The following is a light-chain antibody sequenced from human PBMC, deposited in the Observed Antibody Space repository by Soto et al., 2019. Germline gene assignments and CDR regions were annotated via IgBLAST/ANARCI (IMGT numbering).Light chain of an antibody. CDR1: QSIGSK. Sequence: EILMTQSPATLSVSPGEKATLYCRASQSIGSKLAWYQQKPGQVPRLLIYDASARALATPARFDGSESGTEFILTISSLQSDDVAVYFCQQYNNWPITFGQGTRLVIE. CDR2: DAS. CDR3: QQYNNWPIT. V-gene: IGKV3-15*01. J-gene: IGKJ5*01.